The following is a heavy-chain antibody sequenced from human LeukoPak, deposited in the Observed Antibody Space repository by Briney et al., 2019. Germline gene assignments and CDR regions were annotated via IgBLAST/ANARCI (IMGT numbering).Heavy chain of an antibody. D-gene: IGHD3/OR15-3a*01. CDR2: INPNSGGT. CDR1: VYTFTAYY. J-gene: IGHJ6*03. Sequence: APVKVSCTASVYTFTAYYMQWVRQAPGQGLEWMGWINPNSGGTNYAQKFQGRVTMTTATSISTAYMELSRLRSDDTAVYYCATYDFLRGYYMGVWGKGTAVIVS. V-gene: IGHV1-2*02. CDR3: ATYDFLRGYYMGV.